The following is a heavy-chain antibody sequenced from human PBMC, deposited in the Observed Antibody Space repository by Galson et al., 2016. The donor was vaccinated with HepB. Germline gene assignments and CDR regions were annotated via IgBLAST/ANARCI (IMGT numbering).Heavy chain of an antibody. V-gene: IGHV2-5*02. Sequence: PALVKPTQTLTLTCSFSGFSLTTFGVGVGWLRQPPGKPLEWLALIYWDDDTRYSPSLKSRLTLTKDTSKNQVVLTVTNMDALDTATYDCARSDRYFFDYWGQGTLVTVSS. J-gene: IGHJ4*02. CDR1: GFSLTTFGVG. CDR2: IYWDDDT. CDR3: ARSDRYFFDY. D-gene: IGHD1-14*01.